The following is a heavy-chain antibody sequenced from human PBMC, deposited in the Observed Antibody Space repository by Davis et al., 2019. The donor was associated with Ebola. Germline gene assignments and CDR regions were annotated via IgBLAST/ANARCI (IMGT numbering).Heavy chain of an antibody. CDR2: ISGGPGTI. CDR1: GLTFSGPS. J-gene: IGHJ3*02. Sequence: GESLNISCAAPGLTFSGPSMNWVRRAPGKGLERVSHISGGPGTIEYADSVKGRFTMSRDNAKNSLYLQMNSLRDEDTAVYYCARGRDYAFDIWGQGTMVTVSS. D-gene: IGHD2-21*02. CDR3: ARGRDYAFDI. V-gene: IGHV3-48*02.